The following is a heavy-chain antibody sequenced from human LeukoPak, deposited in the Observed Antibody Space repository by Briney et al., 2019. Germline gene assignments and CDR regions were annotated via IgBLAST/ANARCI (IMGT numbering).Heavy chain of an antibody. CDR1: GGSISSYY. D-gene: IGHD4-23*01. CDR3: ARATVVVHYFDY. J-gene: IGHJ4*02. CDR2: IYTSGST. V-gene: IGHV4-4*09. Sequence: SETLSLTCTVSGGSISSYYWSWIRQPPGKGLEWIGYIYTSGSTNYNPPLKRRVTISVDTSKNQFSLKLSSVTAADTAVYYCARATVVVHYFDYWGQGTLVTVSS.